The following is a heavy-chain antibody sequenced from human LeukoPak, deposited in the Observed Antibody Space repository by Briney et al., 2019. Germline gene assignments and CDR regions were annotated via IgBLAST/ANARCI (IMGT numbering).Heavy chain of an antibody. CDR3: SFVGSIAARRDY. Sequence: GGSLRLSCAASGFTFSSYSINWVRQAPGKGLEWVSSISSSSSYIYYADSVKGRFTISRDNAKNSLYLQMNSLRAEDTAVYYCSFVGSIAARRDYWGQGTLVTVSS. CDR1: GFTFSSYS. D-gene: IGHD6-6*01. J-gene: IGHJ4*02. V-gene: IGHV3-21*01. CDR2: ISSSSSYI.